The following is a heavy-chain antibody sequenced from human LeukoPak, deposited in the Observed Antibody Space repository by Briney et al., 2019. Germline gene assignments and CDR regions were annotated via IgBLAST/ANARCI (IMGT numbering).Heavy chain of an antibody. V-gene: IGHV5-51*01. CDR3: ARHAVTVGATGYAFDI. D-gene: IGHD1-26*01. Sequence: GESLKISCKGSGYSFTSYWIGWVRQMPGKGLEWMGIIYPGDSDTRYSPSFQGQVTISANKSISTAYLQWSSLKASDTAMYYCARHAVTVGATGYAFDIWGQGTMVTVSS. CDR2: IYPGDSDT. CDR1: GYSFTSYW. J-gene: IGHJ3*02.